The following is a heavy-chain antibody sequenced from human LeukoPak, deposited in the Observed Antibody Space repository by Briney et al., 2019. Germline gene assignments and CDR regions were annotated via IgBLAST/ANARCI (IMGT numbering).Heavy chain of an antibody. Sequence: GGSLRLSCAASGFTFSSYGMHWVRQAPGKGLEWVAVISYDGSNKYYADSVKGRFTISRDNSKNTLYLQMNSLRAEDTAVYYCANSRDGYNSDYWGQGTLVTVSS. CDR2: ISYDGSNK. CDR3: ANSRDGYNSDY. D-gene: IGHD5-24*01. J-gene: IGHJ4*02. CDR1: GFTFSSYG. V-gene: IGHV3-30*18.